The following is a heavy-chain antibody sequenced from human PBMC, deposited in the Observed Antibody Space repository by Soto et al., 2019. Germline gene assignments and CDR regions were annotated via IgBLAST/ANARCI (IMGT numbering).Heavy chain of an antibody. D-gene: IGHD1-26*01. CDR1: GYTVTSYD. CDR3: ARGLSYRQD. CDR2: MHPNSGNT. J-gene: IGHJ4*02. Sequence: QVQLVQSGAEVKKPGASVKVSCKASGYTVTSYDIYWVRQATGQGLEWMGWMHPNSGNTGYAQKFQGRVTMTRNTSITTAYMELSSLTSEDTAVYYCARGLSYRQDWGQGTLVTVSS. V-gene: IGHV1-8*01.